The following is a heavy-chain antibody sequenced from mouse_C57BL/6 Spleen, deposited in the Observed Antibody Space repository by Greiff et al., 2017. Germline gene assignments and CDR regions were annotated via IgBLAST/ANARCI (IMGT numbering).Heavy chain of an antibody. V-gene: IGHV1-82*01. J-gene: IGHJ3*01. CDR2: IYPGDGGT. D-gene: IGHD1-1*01. Sequence: QVQLQQSGPELVKPGASVKISCKASGYAFSSSWMNWVKQRPGKGLEWIGRIYPGDGGTNYNGKFKGKATLTADKSSSTAYMQLSSLTSEDSAVYFCARGGSSSFAYWGQGTLVTVSA. CDR3: ARGGSSSFAY. CDR1: GYAFSSSW.